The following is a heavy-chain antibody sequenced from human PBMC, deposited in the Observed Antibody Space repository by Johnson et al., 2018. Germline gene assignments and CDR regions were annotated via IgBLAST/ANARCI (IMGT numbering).Heavy chain of an antibody. Sequence: VQLVESGGGLVRPGGSLRLSCAASRFTFSSYTMNWVRQAPGKGLEWVSSISSSSSYISYADSVKGRFTISRANAKNSLSLQRNSLRAEDTAVYYCARSDPRETRDAFDIWGQGTMVTVSS. CDR1: RFTFSSYT. CDR3: ARSDPRETRDAFDI. V-gene: IGHV3-21*01. CDR2: ISSSSSYI. D-gene: IGHD2-21*01. J-gene: IGHJ3*02.